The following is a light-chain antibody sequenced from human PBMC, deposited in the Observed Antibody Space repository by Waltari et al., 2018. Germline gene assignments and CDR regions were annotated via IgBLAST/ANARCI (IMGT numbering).Light chain of an antibody. CDR3: QAWDASTVV. CDR2: EDD. CDR1: KLGDKY. J-gene: IGLJ2*01. Sequence: SYELTQPPSVSVSPGLTASITCSGDKLGDKYVSWYQQKAGQSPLLVLYEDDKRPAGVPGRFSGSSSGSTATLTISGTLPMDEADYYCQAWDASTVVFGGGTKLIVL. V-gene: IGLV3-1*01.